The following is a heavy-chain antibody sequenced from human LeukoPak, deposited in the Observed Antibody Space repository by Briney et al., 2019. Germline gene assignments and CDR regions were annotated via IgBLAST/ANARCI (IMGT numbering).Heavy chain of an antibody. CDR1: GFTFSAYA. Sequence: GGSLRLSCAASGFTFSAYAMHWVRQAPGKGLEYVSSITSDGGITYYANSVKGRFTNSRDNSRNTLYLQMGSLRAEDMAVYYCARDLTGTGDYWGQGTLVTVSS. CDR3: ARDLTGTGDY. V-gene: IGHV3-64*01. J-gene: IGHJ4*02. D-gene: IGHD1-20*01. CDR2: ITSDGGIT.